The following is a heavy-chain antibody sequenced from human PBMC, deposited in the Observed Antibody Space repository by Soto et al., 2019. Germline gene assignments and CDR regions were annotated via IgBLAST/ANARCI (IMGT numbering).Heavy chain of an antibody. V-gene: IGHV3-15*01. CDR1: DFAFNGAW. Sequence: EVQLVESGGGLVKPGGSLRLSCAASDFAFNGAWMSWVRQAPGKGLEWVGRIKSKTDGETTDYAAPVKGRFTISRADSRNTLFLQMNSLKTEDTAVYYCTTDGHFDYWGQGTLVTVSS. CDR3: TTDGHFDY. CDR2: IKSKTDGETT. J-gene: IGHJ4*02.